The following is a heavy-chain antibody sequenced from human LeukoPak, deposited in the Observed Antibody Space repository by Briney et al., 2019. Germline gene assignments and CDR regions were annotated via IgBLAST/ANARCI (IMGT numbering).Heavy chain of an antibody. CDR1: GGSFSGYY. J-gene: IGHJ4*02. V-gene: IGHV4-34*01. Sequence: SETLSLTCAVYGGSFSGYYWSWIRQPPGKGLEWIGEINHSGSTNYNPSLKSRVTISVDTSKNQFSLKLSSVTPEDTAVYYCARMVGTYSSFDYWGQGTLVTVSS. CDR2: INHSGST. D-gene: IGHD6-19*01. CDR3: ARMVGTYSSFDY.